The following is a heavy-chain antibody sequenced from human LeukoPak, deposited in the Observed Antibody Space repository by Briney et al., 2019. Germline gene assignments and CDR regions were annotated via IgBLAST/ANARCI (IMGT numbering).Heavy chain of an antibody. J-gene: IGHJ4*02. V-gene: IGHV1-2*02. Sequence: ASVKVSCKASGYTFTGYCMRWVRQAPGQGLEWMGWINPNSGGTNYAQKFQGRVTMTRDTSISTAYMELSRLRSDDTAVYYCARDRTRTGYSSGWYHDYWGQGTLVTVSS. CDR3: ARDRTRTGYSSGWYHDY. D-gene: IGHD6-19*01. CDR1: GYTFTGYC. CDR2: INPNSGGT.